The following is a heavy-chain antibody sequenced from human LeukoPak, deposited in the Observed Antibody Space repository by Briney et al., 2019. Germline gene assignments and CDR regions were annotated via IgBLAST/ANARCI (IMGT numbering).Heavy chain of an antibody. CDR2: ISSSVSTI. Sequence: GGSLRLSVASSGFTFRDYYTSWIRQAPGKGLEWVSYISSSVSTIYYADSVKGRFTISRDNAKKSLYLKMNSLRAEDTAVYYCARDRGTWIVAYDAFDIWGQGTMVTVSS. CDR1: GFTFRDYY. J-gene: IGHJ3*02. D-gene: IGHD3-22*01. CDR3: ARDRGTWIVAYDAFDI. V-gene: IGHV3-11*01.